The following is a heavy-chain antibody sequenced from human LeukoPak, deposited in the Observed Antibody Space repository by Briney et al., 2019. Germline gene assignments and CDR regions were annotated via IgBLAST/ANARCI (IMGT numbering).Heavy chain of an antibody. CDR3: ARGNILCSGGSCSTNIDY. CDR2: IYTSGSA. D-gene: IGHD2-15*01. CDR1: GGSISSYY. Sequence: SETLSLTCTVSGGSISSYYWSWIRQPAGKGLEWVGRIYTSGSANYNPSLKSRVTMSVDTSKNQFSLKLSSVTAADTAVYYCARGNILCSGGSCSTNIDYWGQGTLVTVSS. J-gene: IGHJ4*02. V-gene: IGHV4-4*07.